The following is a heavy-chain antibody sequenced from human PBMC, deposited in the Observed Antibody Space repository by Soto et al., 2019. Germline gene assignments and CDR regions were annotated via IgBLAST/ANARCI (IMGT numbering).Heavy chain of an antibody. J-gene: IGHJ4*02. CDR1: GGSFSGYY. CDR2: INHSGNT. CDR3: VRHAQWIIRAY. Sequence: SETLSLTCGVYGGSFSGYYWSWIRQPPGKGLEWIGEINHSGNTNYNPSLKSRVTISVDTSKNQFSLKLSSVTAADTAVYYCVRHAQWIIRAYWGQGSLVTVSS. V-gene: IGHV4-34*01. D-gene: IGHD5-12*01.